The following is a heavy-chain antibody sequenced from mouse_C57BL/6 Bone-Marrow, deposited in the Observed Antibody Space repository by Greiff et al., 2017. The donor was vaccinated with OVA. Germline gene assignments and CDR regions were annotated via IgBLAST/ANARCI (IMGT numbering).Heavy chain of an antibody. Sequence: QVQLQQPGAELVRPGPSVKLSCKASGYTFTSYWMHWVKQRPGQGLEWIGVIDPSDSYTNYNQKFKGKATLTVDTSSSTAYMQLSSLTSEDSAVYYCARWGGNPWFAYWGQGTLVTVSA. J-gene: IGHJ3*01. CDR3: ARWGGNPWFAY. D-gene: IGHD1-1*02. V-gene: IGHV1-59*01. CDR1: GYTFTSYW. CDR2: IDPSDSYT.